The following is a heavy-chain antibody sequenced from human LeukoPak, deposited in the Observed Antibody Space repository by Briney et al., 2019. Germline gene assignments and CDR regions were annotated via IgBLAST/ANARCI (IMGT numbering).Heavy chain of an antibody. J-gene: IGHJ4*02. CDR1: GXSISSGDYY. CDR2: IYYSGST. V-gene: IGHV4-61*08. Sequence: PSETLSLTCTVSGXSISSGDYYWNWIRQHPEKSLEWIGYIYYSGSTNYNPSLKSRVTISVDTSKNQFSLKLNSVTAADTAVYYCASGNNYFDYWGQGTLVTVAS. CDR3: ASGNNYFDY. D-gene: IGHD1/OR15-1a*01.